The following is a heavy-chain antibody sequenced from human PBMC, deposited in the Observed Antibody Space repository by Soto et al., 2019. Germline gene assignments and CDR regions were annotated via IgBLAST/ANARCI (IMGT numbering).Heavy chain of an antibody. J-gene: IGHJ6*02. CDR1: GYSFTSYW. Sequence: PGESLKISCKGSGYSFTSYWIGWVRQMPGKGVEWMGIIYPGDSDTRYSPSFQGQVTISADKSISTAYLQWSSLKASDTAMYYCARGLRYFDLPSPPYYGMDVWGQGTTVTVSS. V-gene: IGHV5-51*01. CDR3: ARGLRYFDLPSPPYYGMDV. D-gene: IGHD3-9*01. CDR2: IYPGDSDT.